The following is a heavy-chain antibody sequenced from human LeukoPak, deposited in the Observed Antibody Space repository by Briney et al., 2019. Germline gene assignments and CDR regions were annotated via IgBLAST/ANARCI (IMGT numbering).Heavy chain of an antibody. V-gene: IGHV4-38-2*02. CDR3: ARGSRDSRGWYHFDY. J-gene: IGHJ4*02. D-gene: IGHD6-19*01. CDR2: ISHSGST. CDR1: DYSISSGYY. Sequence: PSETLSLTCSVSDYSISSGYYWGWIRQPPGKGLEWIGSISHSGSTYYNPSLKSRVTISVDTFKNHFSLKLSSVTAADTAVYYCARGSRDSRGWYHFDYWGQGTLVTVSS.